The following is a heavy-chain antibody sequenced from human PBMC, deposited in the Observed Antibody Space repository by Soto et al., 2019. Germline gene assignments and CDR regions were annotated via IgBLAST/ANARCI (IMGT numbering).Heavy chain of an antibody. V-gene: IGHV3-11*01. D-gene: IGHD2-2*01. CDR2: ISSSGSTI. CDR3: ARDEYQLPKETYYYYYYMDV. CDR1: GFTFSDYY. J-gene: IGHJ6*03. Sequence: GGSLRLSCAASGFTFSDYYMSWIHQAPGKGLEWVSYISSSGSTIYYADSVKGRFTISRDNAKNSLYLQMNSLRAEDTAVYYCARDEYQLPKETYYYYYYMDVWGKGTTVTVSS.